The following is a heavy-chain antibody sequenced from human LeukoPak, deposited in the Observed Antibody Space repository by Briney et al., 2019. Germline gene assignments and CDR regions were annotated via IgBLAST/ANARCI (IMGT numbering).Heavy chain of an antibody. CDR1: GYTLTSYD. J-gene: IGHJ5*02. Sequence: GASVKVSCKASGYTLTSYDINWVRQATGQGLEWMGWMNPNSGNTGYAQKFQGRVTMTRNTSISTAYMELSSLRSEDTAVYYCARGFVLRYFDWLSRVDWFDPWGQGTLVTVSS. CDR2: MNPNSGNT. D-gene: IGHD3-9*01. CDR3: ARGFVLRYFDWLSRVDWFDP. V-gene: IGHV1-8*01.